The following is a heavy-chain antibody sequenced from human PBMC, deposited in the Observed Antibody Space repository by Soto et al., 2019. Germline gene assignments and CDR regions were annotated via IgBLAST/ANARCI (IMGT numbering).Heavy chain of an antibody. J-gene: IGHJ4*02. CDR1: GFTFSAYI. CDR3: ARGKAMDDY. CDR2: ITSNSNII. Sequence: EVQLVESGGGLVQPGSSLRLSCEASGFTFSAYIMNWVRQTPGKGLEWISHITSNSNIIYYADSVKGRFTISRDNARNSLFLQMNSLRVEDTAVYYCARGKAMDDYWGRGTLVTVSS. D-gene: IGHD5-18*01. V-gene: IGHV3-48*01.